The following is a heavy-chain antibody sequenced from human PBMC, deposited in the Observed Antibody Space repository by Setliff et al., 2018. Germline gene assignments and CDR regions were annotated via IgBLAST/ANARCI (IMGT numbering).Heavy chain of an antibody. CDR3: AHRRGDYYDSSGYYYDY. Sequence: SGPTLVNPTQTLTLTCTFSGFSLKTNGVAVAWIRQPPRKALEWLAVIYWDDDKRHSPSLKSRLTITKDTSKNQVVLTMTNMDPVDTATYYCAHRRGDYYDSSGYYYDYWGQGTLVTVSS. J-gene: IGHJ4*02. CDR2: IYWDDDK. D-gene: IGHD3-22*01. V-gene: IGHV2-5*02. CDR1: GFSLKTNGVA.